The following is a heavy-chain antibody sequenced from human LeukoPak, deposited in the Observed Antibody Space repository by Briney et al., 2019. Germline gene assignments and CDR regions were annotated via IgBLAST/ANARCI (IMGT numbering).Heavy chain of an antibody. Sequence: GGSLRLSCAASGFTFSGYGMYWVRQAPRKGPEWVAGIYGGGGVIKYADSVKGRFTISRDNSENILYLQMDSLRVEDTAIYYCAKDRVPDSGYDIDYWGQGTLVTVSS. V-gene: IGHV3-23*03. CDR1: GFTFSGYG. CDR2: IYGGGGVI. J-gene: IGHJ4*02. CDR3: AKDRVPDSGYDIDY. D-gene: IGHD5-12*01.